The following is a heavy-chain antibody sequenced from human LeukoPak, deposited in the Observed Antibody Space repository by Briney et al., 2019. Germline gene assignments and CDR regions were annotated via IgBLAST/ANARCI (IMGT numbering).Heavy chain of an antibody. D-gene: IGHD3-22*01. CDR3: AKGIVVVITVAHAFDI. V-gene: IGHV3-30-3*02. J-gene: IGHJ3*02. CDR1: GFTFSGYP. Sequence: GGSLRLSCAASGFTFSGYPIRWVRQAPGKGLEWVAVISYDGSNKYYADSVKGRFTISRDNSKNTLYLQMNGLRAEDTAVYYCAKGIVVVITVAHAFDIWGQGTMVTVSS. CDR2: ISYDGSNK.